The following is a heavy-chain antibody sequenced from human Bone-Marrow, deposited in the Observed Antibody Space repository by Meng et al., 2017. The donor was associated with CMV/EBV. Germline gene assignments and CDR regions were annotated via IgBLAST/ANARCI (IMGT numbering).Heavy chain of an antibody. CDR2: IIPYLDEP. J-gene: IGHJ3*01. CDR3: AGRGPYGRALDV. Sequence: SVKVSCKASGGTSNTYTFNWVRQAPGRGLEWMGGIIPYLDEPNYAQTFQGRVTIPSDRSTAAYMELSSLRSEDTAVYFCAGRGPYGRALDVWGQGTLVTVSS. V-gene: IGHV1-69*10. CDR1: GGTSNTYT. D-gene: IGHD3-10*01.